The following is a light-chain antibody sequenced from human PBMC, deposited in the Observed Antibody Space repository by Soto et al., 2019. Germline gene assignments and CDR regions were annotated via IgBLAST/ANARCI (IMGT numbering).Light chain of an antibody. V-gene: IGLV2-14*01. CDR2: NVS. J-gene: IGLJ2*01. CDR1: SSDIGAHTY. Sequence: QSVLTQPASVSGSPGQSITISCTETSSDIGAHTYVSWFQQHPGKVPKVIIYNVSTRPSGISDRFSGSKSGNTASLTISGLQAEDEAHYYCTSYAGGFVVFGGGTKVTVL. CDR3: TSYAGGFVV.